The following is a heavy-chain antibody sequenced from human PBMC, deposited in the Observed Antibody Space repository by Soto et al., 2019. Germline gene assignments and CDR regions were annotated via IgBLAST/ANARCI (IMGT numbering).Heavy chain of an antibody. CDR1: GFTVSSNY. CDR3: AREKNDSSGSDAFDI. V-gene: IGHV3-53*01. D-gene: IGHD3-22*01. Sequence: GVLRLSCAASGFTVSSNYMSWVRQAPGKGLEWVSVIYSGGSTYYADSVKGRFTISRDNSKNTLYLQMNSLRAEDTAVYYCAREKNDSSGSDAFDIWGQGTMVTVSS. J-gene: IGHJ3*02. CDR2: IYSGGST.